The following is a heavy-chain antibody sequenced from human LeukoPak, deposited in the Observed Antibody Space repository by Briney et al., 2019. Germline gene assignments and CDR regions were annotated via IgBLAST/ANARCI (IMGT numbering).Heavy chain of an antibody. V-gene: IGHV1-2*04. CDR2: INPNSGGT. J-gene: IGHJ4*02. CDR3: ARGPSYSSTLDY. Sequence: ASVKVSCKASGYTFTGYYMHWVRQAPGQGLEWMGWINPNSGGTNYAQKFQGWVTMTRDTSISTAYMELSRLRSDDTAVYYCARGPSYSSTLDYWGQGTLVTVSS. D-gene: IGHD6-13*01. CDR1: GYTFTGYY.